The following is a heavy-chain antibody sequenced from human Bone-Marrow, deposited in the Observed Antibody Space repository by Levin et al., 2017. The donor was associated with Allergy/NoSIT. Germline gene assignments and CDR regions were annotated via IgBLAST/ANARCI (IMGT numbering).Heavy chain of an antibody. J-gene: IGHJ4*02. CDR1: GFTFGTYW. V-gene: IGHV3-74*03. CDR2: IKGDGSVR. D-gene: IGHD2-21*01. Sequence: ASVKVSCTASGFTFGTYWMHWVRQAPGEGLVWVASIKGDGSVRTYAGSVKGRFTISRDNAKNTLFLQMNSLRAEDTAVYYCVKDAAYCFDSWGQGTLVTVSS. CDR3: VKDAAYCFDS.